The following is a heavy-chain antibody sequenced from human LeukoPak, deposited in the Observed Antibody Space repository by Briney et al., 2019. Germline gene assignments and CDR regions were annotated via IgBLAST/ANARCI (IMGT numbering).Heavy chain of an antibody. Sequence: SETLSLTCTVSGGSLSSHYWSWIRQSPTKGLEWIGYIHYSGIINYNPSLKSRVTMSVDTSKNKFSLRLSSVTAADTAVYYCARDQITSSGYYMDVWGKGTTVTVSS. CDR2: IHYSGII. CDR3: ARDQITSSGYYMDV. J-gene: IGHJ6*03. CDR1: GGSLSSHY. D-gene: IGHD1-14*01. V-gene: IGHV4-59*11.